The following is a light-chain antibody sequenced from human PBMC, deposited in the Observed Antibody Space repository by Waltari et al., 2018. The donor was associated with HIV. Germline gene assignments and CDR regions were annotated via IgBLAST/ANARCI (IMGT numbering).Light chain of an antibody. J-gene: IGLJ1*01. CDR3: ASWDDGLSGHV. Sequence: QSGLTQPPSVSGTPGQRLTIPCSGSNSNIGRNFVFWYRQLPGAAPSLLVYRNDHRPSGVVDRLSGSRSGASASVVIDRLRVEDEADYYCASWDDGLSGHVFGGGTTVSV. V-gene: IGLV1-47*01. CDR1: NSNIGRNF. CDR2: RND.